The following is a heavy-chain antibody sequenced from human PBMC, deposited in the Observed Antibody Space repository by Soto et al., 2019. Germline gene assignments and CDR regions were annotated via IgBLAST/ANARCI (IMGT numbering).Heavy chain of an antibody. D-gene: IGHD1-1*01. CDR1: GDSISKNYW. CDR3: ARDPREERGYYCGKDV. CDR2: IYPSVRT. V-gene: IGHV4-4*02. J-gene: IGHJ6*02. Sequence: SETLSLTCAVSGDSISKNYWWSWVRQPPGKGLEWIGEIYPSVRTGYNPSLKSRVTMSVDKSKNQFSLNLRSVTAADTAVYYCARDPREERGYYCGKDVWGQG.